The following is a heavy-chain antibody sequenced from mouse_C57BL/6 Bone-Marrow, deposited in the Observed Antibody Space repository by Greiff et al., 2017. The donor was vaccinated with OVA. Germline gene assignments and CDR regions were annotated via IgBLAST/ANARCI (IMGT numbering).Heavy chain of an antibody. CDR1: GYTFTSYW. D-gene: IGHD1-1*01. J-gene: IGHJ2*01. Sequence: QVQLKQPGAELVKPGASVKMSCKASGYTFTSYWITWVKQRPGQGLEWIGDIYPGSGSTNYNEKFKNKATLTVDTSSSTAYMQLSSLTSEDSAVYYCSSFYYCRSHFDYWGQGTTLTVSS. CDR3: SSFYYCRSHFDY. CDR2: IYPGSGST. V-gene: IGHV1-55*01.